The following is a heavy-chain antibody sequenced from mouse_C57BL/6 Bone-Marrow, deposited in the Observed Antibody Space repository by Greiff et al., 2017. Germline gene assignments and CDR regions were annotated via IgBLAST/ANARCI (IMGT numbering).Heavy chain of an antibody. CDR2: INPNNGGT. Sequence: EVQLQQSGPELVKPGASVKIPCKASGYTFTDYNMDWVKQSHGKSLEWIGDINPNNGGTIYNQKFKGKATLTVDKSSSTAYMELRSLTSEDTAVYYCARIGFTTVVAPSYYYAMDYWGQGTSVTVSS. D-gene: IGHD1-1*01. CDR3: ARIGFTTVVAPSYYYAMDY. CDR1: GYTFTDYN. V-gene: IGHV1-18*01. J-gene: IGHJ4*01.